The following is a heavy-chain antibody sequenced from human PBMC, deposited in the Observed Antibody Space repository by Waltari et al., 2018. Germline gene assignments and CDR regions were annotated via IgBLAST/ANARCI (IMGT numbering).Heavy chain of an antibody. D-gene: IGHD1-1*01. J-gene: IGHJ4*02. CDR2: VSNSGET. CDR1: GGSVTSASDS. CDR3: ARGSDAYKTAY. V-gene: IGHV4-61*01. Sequence: QVQLQESGPGLLKPSETLSLTCTVSGGSVTSASDSWSWIRPPPGKGLEWIGYVSNSGETNYKPSLRGRVTISLDTSRNQFSLKVSSVTAADTAMYYCARGSDAYKTAYWGQGTLVTVSS.